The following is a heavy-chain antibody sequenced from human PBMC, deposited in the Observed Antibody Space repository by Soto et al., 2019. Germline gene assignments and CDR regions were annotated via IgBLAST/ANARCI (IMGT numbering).Heavy chain of an antibody. V-gene: IGHV2-5*02. CDR3: AHLIEGAYFDY. CDR2: VYWDDDK. Sequence: SGPTLVNPRQTLTLTCTFSGVSLIVSGMVVGWFRQPPGRALEWLALVYWDDDKRYSPSLRPRLTINKDTSKNQIVLTMTNVSPEDTATYSCAHLIEGAYFDYWGRGTPVTVSS. CDR1: GVSLIVSGMV. J-gene: IGHJ4*02.